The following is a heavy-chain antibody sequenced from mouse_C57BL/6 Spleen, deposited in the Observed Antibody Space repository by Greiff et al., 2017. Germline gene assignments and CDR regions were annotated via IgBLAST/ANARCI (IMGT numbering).Heavy chain of an antibody. CDR3: ASHYSNYNYAMDY. D-gene: IGHD2-5*01. CDR2: ISYDGSN. Sequence: VQLQESGPGLVKPSQSLSLTCSVTGYSITSGYYWNWIRQFPGNKLEWMGYISYDGSNNYNPSLKNRISITRDTSKNQFFLKLNSVTTEDTATYYCASHYSNYNYAMDYWGQGTSVTVSS. V-gene: IGHV3-6*01. J-gene: IGHJ4*01. CDR1: GYSITSGYY.